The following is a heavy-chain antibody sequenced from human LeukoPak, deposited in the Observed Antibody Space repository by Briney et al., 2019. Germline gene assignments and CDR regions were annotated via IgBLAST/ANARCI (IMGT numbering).Heavy chain of an antibody. CDR2: IYYSGST. D-gene: IGHD6-19*01. CDR3: ARRGTSYSSGWYGAFDI. CDR1: GGSISSSSYY. J-gene: IGHJ3*02. V-gene: IGHV4-39*01. Sequence: PSETLSLTCTVYGGSISSSSYYWRWIRQPPGKGLEWIGSIYYSGSTYYNPSLKSRVTISVDTSKNQFSLKLSSVTLAATAVYYCARRGTSYSSGWYGAFDISGEGTMVTVSS.